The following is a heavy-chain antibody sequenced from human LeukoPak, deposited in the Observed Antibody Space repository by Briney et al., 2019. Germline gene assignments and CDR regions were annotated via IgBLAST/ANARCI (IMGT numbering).Heavy chain of an antibody. Sequence: ASVKVSCKASGYTFTGYYMHWMRQAPGQGLEWMGWINPNSGGTNDAQKFQGRVTMTRDTSISTAYMELSRLRSDDTAVYYCAIRDYDTSRWFDPWGQGTLVTVSS. J-gene: IGHJ5*02. CDR2: INPNSGGT. V-gene: IGHV1-2*02. CDR1: GYTFTGYY. CDR3: AIRDYDTSRWFDP. D-gene: IGHD3-22*01.